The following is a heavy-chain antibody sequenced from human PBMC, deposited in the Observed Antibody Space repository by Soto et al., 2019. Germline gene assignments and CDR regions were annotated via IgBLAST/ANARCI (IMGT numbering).Heavy chain of an antibody. J-gene: IGHJ3*02. Sequence: ASVKVSCKASGGTFSSYAISWVRQAPGQGLEWMGGIIPIFGTANYAQKFQGRVTITADESTSTAYMELSSLRSEDTAVYYCARAKLGMDLLDHDAFDIWGQGTMVTVSS. CDR3: ARAKLGMDLLDHDAFDI. CDR2: IIPIFGTA. CDR1: GGTFSSYA. V-gene: IGHV1-69*13. D-gene: IGHD1-26*01.